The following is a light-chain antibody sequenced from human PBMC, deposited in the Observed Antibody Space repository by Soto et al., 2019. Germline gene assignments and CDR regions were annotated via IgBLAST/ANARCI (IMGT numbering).Light chain of an antibody. Sequence: QSALTQPPSASGSPGQSVTISCTGTKNDIGVYDFVSWYQHHPGKAPRLIIYEVVQRPSGVPDRFSGSKSGNTASLTVSGRQAADEADYFCKSYAGSNTYVFGSGTTLT. CDR2: EVV. V-gene: IGLV2-8*01. J-gene: IGLJ1*01. CDR1: KNDIGVYDF. CDR3: KSYAGSNTYV.